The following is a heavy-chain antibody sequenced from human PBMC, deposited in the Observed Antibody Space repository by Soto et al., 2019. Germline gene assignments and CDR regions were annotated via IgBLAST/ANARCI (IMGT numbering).Heavy chain of an antibody. D-gene: IGHD3-9*01. V-gene: IGHV3-23*01. CDR2: ISGTGRVT. J-gene: IGHJ1*01. CDR3: AKDVHYDIVTGIEYFDH. CDR1: GFTFSSYA. Sequence: EVQLLESGGGLVQLGGSLKISCAVSGFTFSSYAMSWVRQAPGKGLEWVSGISGTGRVTNYAESVKGRFTISRDNPKNTLYLEMKSLRVEDTAVYYCAKDVHYDIVTGIEYFDHWGQGTLVTVSS.